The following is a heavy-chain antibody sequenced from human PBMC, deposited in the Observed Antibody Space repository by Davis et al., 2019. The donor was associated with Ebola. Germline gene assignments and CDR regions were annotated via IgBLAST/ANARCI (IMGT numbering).Heavy chain of an antibody. D-gene: IGHD6-13*01. J-gene: IGHJ6*02. CDR1: GFTFSSYG. Sequence: GGSLRLSCAASGFTFSSYGMHWVRQAPGKGLEWVAVISYDGSNKYYADSVKGRFTISRDNSKNTLYLQMNSLRAEDTAVYYCASPGRSSSWTNYGMDVWGQGTTVTVSS. CDR3: ASPGRSSSWTNYGMDV. CDR2: ISYDGSNK. V-gene: IGHV3-30*03.